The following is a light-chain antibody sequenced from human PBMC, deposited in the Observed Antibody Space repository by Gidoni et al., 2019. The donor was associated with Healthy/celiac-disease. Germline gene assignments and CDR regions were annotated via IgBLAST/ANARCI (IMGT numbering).Light chain of an antibody. CDR3: QVWDSSSDRVV. Sequence: SYVLTQPPSVSVAPGPTARITCGGNNLGSKSVHWYQQQPGQAPVLVVYDDSARPSGIPERFSGSNSGNTATLTISRVEAGDEADYYCQVWDSSSDRVVFGGGTKLTVL. CDR1: NLGSKS. J-gene: IGLJ2*01. CDR2: DDS. V-gene: IGLV3-21*02.